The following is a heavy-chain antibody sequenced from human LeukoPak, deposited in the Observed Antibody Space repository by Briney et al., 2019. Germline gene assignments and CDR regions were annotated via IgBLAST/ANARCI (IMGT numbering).Heavy chain of an antibody. V-gene: IGHV3-23*01. CDR2: ISASGGNT. CDR3: ARTYNSGWYFDY. Sequence: PGGSLRLSCAASGFTFSSYDMSWVRQAPGKGLEWVSTISASGGNTYYADSVKGRFTISRDNAKNSLYLQMDSLRDDDTAVYYCARTYNSGWYFDYWGQGTLVTVSS. J-gene: IGHJ4*02. CDR1: GFTFSSYD. D-gene: IGHD6-19*01.